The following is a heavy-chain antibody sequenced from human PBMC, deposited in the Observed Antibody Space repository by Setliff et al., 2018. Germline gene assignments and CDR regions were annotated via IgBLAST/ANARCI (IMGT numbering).Heavy chain of an antibody. CDR1: GFTFSSYW. V-gene: IGHV3-7*01. CDR3: ARETLPYYFDY. J-gene: IGHJ4*02. CDR2: IKQDGSEK. Sequence: GGSLRLSCAASGFTFSSYWMSWVRQAPGKGLEWVANIKQDGSEKYYVDSVKGRFTISRDNAKNSLYLQMSSLRAEDTAVYYCARETLPYYFDYWGQGTLVTVS.